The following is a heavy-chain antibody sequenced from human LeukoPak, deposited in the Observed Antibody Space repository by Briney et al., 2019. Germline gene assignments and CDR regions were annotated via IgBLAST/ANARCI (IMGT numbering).Heavy chain of an antibody. D-gene: IGHD2-2*01. Sequence: ASVKVSCKASGYTFTSYAMHWVRQAPGQRLEWMGWINAGNGNTKYSQKFQGRVTITRDTSASTAYMELSSLRSEDTAVYYCARESVGLVQYFDYWGQGTLVTVSS. CDR3: ARESVGLVQYFDY. J-gene: IGHJ4*02. CDR2: INAGNGNT. CDR1: GYTFTSYA. V-gene: IGHV1-3*01.